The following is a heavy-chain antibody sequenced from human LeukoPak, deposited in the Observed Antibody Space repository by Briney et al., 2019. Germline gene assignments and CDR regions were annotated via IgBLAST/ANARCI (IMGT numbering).Heavy chain of an antibody. CDR3: AKGYIAVAGSLDY. J-gene: IGHJ4*02. D-gene: IGHD6-19*01. CDR2: VSGNSGST. V-gene: IGHV3-23*01. CDR1: GFTFGIYA. Sequence: PGGSLRLSCAASGFTFGIYAMSWVRQAPGKGLEWVSGVSGNSGSTYYADSVKGRFTISRDNSKNTLYLQMNSLRAEDTAVYYCAKGYIAVAGSLDYWGQGTLVTVSS.